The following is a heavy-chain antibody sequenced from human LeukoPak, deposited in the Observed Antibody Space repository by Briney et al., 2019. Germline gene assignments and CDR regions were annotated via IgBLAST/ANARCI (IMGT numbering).Heavy chain of an antibody. Sequence: GGSLRLSCAASGFTFSSYAMHWVRQAPGKGLEWVAVISYDGSNNYYADSVKGRFTISRDNSKDTLYLQMNSLRAEDTAVYYCARDFLVGGIDYWGQGTLVTVSS. J-gene: IGHJ4*02. CDR3: ARDFLVGGIDY. CDR2: ISYDGSNN. V-gene: IGHV3-30-3*01. D-gene: IGHD1-26*01. CDR1: GFTFSSYA.